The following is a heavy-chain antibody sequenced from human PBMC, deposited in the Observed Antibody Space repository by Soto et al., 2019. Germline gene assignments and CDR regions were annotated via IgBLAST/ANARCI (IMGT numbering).Heavy chain of an antibody. D-gene: IGHD1-26*01. CDR2: ISAYNGNT. V-gene: IGHV1-18*01. CDR1: GYTFTSYG. Sequence: GASVKVSCKASGYTFTSYGISWVRQAPGQRLEWMGWISAYNGNTNYAQKLQGRVTMTTDTSTSTAYMELRSLRSDDTAVYYCARVKWELLPGLSYYYGMDVWGQGTTVTVSS. J-gene: IGHJ6*02. CDR3: ARVKWELLPGLSYYYGMDV.